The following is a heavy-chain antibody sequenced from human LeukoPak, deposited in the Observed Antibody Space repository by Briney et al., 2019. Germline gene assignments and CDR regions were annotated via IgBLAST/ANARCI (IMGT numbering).Heavy chain of an antibody. Sequence: SETLSLTCAVSGGFISSSNWWSWVRQPPGKGLDWIGEIYHSGSTNYNPSLKSRVTISVDKSKNQFSLQLNSVTPEDTAVYYCARERSSSGTGAGTFDYWGQGTLVTVSS. V-gene: IGHV4-4*02. CDR2: IYHSGST. J-gene: IGHJ4*02. D-gene: IGHD6-13*01. CDR1: GGFISSSNW. CDR3: ARERSSSGTGAGTFDY.